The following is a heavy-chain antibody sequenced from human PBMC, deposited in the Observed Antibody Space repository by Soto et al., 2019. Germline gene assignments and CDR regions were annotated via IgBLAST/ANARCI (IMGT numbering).Heavy chain of an antibody. J-gene: IGHJ6*02. CDR3: AREGGTYCSGGSCYSDYYYYAMDV. D-gene: IGHD2-15*01. CDR2: IYHSGNT. CDR1: GYSITSGYY. V-gene: IGHV4-38-2*02. Sequence: VTLSLTCAVSGYSITSGYYWGWIRQPPGKGLEWIGSIYHSGNTYYNPSLKSRVTISVDTSKNQFSLRLSSVTAADTAVYYCAREGGTYCSGGSCYSDYYYYAMDVWGQGTTVTVSS.